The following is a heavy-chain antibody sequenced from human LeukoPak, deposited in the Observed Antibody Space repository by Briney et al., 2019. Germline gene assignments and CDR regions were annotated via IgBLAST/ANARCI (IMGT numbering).Heavy chain of an antibody. V-gene: IGHV4-34*01. CDR1: GGSFGGYY. CDR2: INHSGST. CDR3: ARGAVPAAIVYLYYFDY. D-gene: IGHD2-2*01. Sequence: SETLSLTCAVYGGSFGGYYWSWIRQPPGKGLEWIGEINHSGSTNYNPSLKSRVTISVDTSKNQFSLKLSSVTAADTAVYYCARGAVPAAIVYLYYFDYWGQGTLVTVSS. J-gene: IGHJ4*02.